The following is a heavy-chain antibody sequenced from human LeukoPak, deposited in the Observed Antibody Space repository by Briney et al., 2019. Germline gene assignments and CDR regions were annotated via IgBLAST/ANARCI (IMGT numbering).Heavy chain of an antibody. V-gene: IGHV1-2*02. CDR3: ARGIRYFDWLGD. Sequence: ASVKVSCKASGYTFTGYYMHRVRHAPGQGLEWMGLINLNSGGTNYAQKFQGRVTMTRDTSISKAYMELSRLRSDDTAVYYCARGIRYFDWLGDWGQGTLVTVSS. CDR1: GYTFTGYY. J-gene: IGHJ4*02. CDR2: INLNSGGT. D-gene: IGHD3-9*01.